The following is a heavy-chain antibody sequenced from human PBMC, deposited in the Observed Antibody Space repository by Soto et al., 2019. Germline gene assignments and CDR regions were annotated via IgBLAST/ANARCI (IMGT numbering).Heavy chain of an antibody. J-gene: IGHJ4*02. D-gene: IGHD2-8*01. V-gene: IGHV3-30*04. CDR1: GFTFSSQT. Sequence: QVQLVESGGGVGQPVRSLRLSCVDSGFTFSSQTMHWVRQAPGKGLEWVAVLSHDGRNKYYADSVKGRFTISRDNFKNTLYLQMNSLRTEDTAVYYCAREGTNGLDYWGQGTQVTVSS. CDR3: AREGTNGLDY. CDR2: LSHDGRNK.